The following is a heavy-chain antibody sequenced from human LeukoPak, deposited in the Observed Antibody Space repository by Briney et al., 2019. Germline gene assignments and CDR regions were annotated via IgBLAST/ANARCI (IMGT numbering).Heavy chain of an antibody. V-gene: IGHV3-23*01. D-gene: IGHD7-27*01. CDR3: ARGSPPVTGDEYYFDY. J-gene: IGHJ4*02. CDR2: ISGSGGST. Sequence: GGSLRLSCAASGFTFSSYAMSWVRQAPGKGLEWVSAISGSGGSTYYADSVKGRFTISRDNSKNTLYLQMNSLRAEDTAVYYCARGSPPVTGDEYYFDYWGQGTLVTVSS. CDR1: GFTFSSYA.